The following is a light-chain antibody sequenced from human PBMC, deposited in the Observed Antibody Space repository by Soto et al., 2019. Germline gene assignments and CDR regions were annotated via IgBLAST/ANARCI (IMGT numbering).Light chain of an antibody. Sequence: VFSQSAGTLSFSPGQRATLSCRASHRLSASDIAWYQQKPGQAPKFLIYGVSSRATGIPDRFSGSGSGTDFTPTITRLEPEDSAVYFCQQYTGPPTPFGQGTRLEIK. V-gene: IGKV3-20*01. J-gene: IGKJ5*01. CDR2: GVS. CDR1: HRLSASD. CDR3: QQYTGPPTP.